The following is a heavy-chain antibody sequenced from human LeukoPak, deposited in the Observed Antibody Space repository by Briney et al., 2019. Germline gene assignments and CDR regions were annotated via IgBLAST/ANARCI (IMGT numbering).Heavy chain of an antibody. J-gene: IGHJ4*02. CDR3: ARDEHSGSYYV. CDR2: IIPILGIA. Sequence: SVTVSCKASGGTFSSYAISWVRQAPGQGLEWMGRIIPILGIANYAQKFQGRVTITADKSTSTAYMELSSLRSEDTAVYYCARDEHSGSYYVWGQGTLVTVSS. D-gene: IGHD1-26*01. CDR1: GGTFSSYA. V-gene: IGHV1-69*04.